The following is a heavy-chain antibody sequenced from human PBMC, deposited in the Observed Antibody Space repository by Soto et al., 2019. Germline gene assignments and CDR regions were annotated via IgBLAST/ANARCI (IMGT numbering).Heavy chain of an antibody. D-gene: IGHD3-10*01. V-gene: IGHV1-58*01. Sequence: ASVKVSCKASGITFTVSAVQWVRQARGQRLEWIGWIVVGSGNTNYAQKFQERVTITRDMSTSTAYMELSSLRFEDTAVYYCARGGRVPRWFGEEGYWGQGTLVTVSS. CDR2: IVVGSGNT. CDR3: ARGGRVPRWFGEEGY. J-gene: IGHJ4*02. CDR1: GITFTVSA.